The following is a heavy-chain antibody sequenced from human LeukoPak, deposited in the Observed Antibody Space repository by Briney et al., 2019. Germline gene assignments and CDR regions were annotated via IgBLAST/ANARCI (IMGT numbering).Heavy chain of an antibody. V-gene: IGHV3-30*18. J-gene: IGHJ4*02. CDR3: AKDFGYGDCFDY. Sequence: GGSPRLSCAASGFTFSNYGLHWVRQAPGKGLEWVAFMSYDGTHKYYADSARGRFTISRDNSKNTLFLQMNSLRTEDTAVYYCAKDFGYGDCFDYWGQGTVVTVSS. D-gene: IGHD4-17*01. CDR2: MSYDGTHK. CDR1: GFTFSNYG.